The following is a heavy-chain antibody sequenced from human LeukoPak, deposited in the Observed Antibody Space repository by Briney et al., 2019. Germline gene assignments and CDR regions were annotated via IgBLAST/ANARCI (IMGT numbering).Heavy chain of an antibody. D-gene: IGHD5-18*01. Sequence: GGSLRLSCAASGFTFSSYAMHWVRQAPGKGLEWVAVISYDGSNKYYADSVKGRFTISRDNSENTLYLQMNSLRAEDTAVYYCARTTGYPVPFFDYWGQGTLVTVSS. J-gene: IGHJ4*02. V-gene: IGHV3-30*04. CDR2: ISYDGSNK. CDR1: GFTFSSYA. CDR3: ARTTGYPVPFFDY.